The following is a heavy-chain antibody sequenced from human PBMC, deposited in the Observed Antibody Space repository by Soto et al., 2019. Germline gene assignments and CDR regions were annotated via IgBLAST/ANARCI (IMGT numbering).Heavy chain of an antibody. CDR2: ISYDGSNK. V-gene: IGHV3-30*18. Sequence: GGSLRLSCAASGFTFSSYGMHWVRQAPGKGLEWVAVISYDGSNKYYADSVKGRFTISRDNSKNTLYLQMNSLRAEDTAVYYCAKVRGTMVRGVIRSYGMDVWGQGTTVTVSS. CDR3: AKVRGTMVRGVIRSYGMDV. J-gene: IGHJ6*02. CDR1: GFTFSSYG. D-gene: IGHD3-10*01.